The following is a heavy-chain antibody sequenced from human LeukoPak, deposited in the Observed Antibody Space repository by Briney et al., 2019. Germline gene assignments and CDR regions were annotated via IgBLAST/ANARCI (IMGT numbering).Heavy chain of an antibody. CDR3: ARVGFFGYYMDV. CDR2: ISGSGGST. V-gene: IGHV3-23*01. CDR1: GFTFSSYA. J-gene: IGHJ6*03. D-gene: IGHD3-10*01. Sequence: PGGSLRLSCAASGFTFSSYAMSWVRQAPGKGLEWVSAISGSGGSTYYADSVKGRFTISRDNSKNTLYLQMNSLRAEDTAVYYCARVGFFGYYMDVWGKGTTVTVSS.